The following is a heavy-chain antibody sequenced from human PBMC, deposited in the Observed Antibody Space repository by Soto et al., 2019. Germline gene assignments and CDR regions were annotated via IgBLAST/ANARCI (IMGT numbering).Heavy chain of an antibody. CDR1: GGSISSYY. J-gene: IGHJ6*03. CDR2: IYYSGST. Sequence: PSETLSLTCTVSGGSISSYYWSWIRQPPGKGLEWIGYIYYSGSTNYNPSLKSRVTISVDTSKNQFSLKLSSVTAADTAVYYCARDLGDWNYFGYMDVWGQGTTDTVSS. CDR3: ARDLGDWNYFGYMDV. V-gene: IGHV4-59*01. D-gene: IGHD1-7*01.